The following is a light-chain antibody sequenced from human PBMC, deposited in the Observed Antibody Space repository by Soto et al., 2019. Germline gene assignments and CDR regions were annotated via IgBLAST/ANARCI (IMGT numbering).Light chain of an antibody. J-gene: IGLJ3*02. CDR1: RSDISSYDF. CDR2: QVT. Sequence: QSALTQPASVSGSLGQSITISCTGSRSDISSYDFVSWYQHHPGKAPKLIIFQVTGRPSGVSSRFSGSKSDYTASLTISGLQPEDEADYYCSSYTSSTTRWIFGGGTKLTVL. CDR3: SSYTSSTTRWI. V-gene: IGLV2-14*01.